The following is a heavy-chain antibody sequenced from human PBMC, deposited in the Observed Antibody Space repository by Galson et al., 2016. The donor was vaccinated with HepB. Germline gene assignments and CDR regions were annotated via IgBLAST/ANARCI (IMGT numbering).Heavy chain of an antibody. J-gene: IGHJ4*02. CDR3: ARALEVGATTLYYFDQ. V-gene: IGHV1-69*06. CDR2: IFPIFDAT. CDR1: GGTFSSYV. D-gene: IGHD1-26*01. Sequence: ASGGTFSSYVISWVRQAPGQGLEWMGGIFPIFDATSYAQKFQGRVTITADKSTSTAYMELSSLRSEDTAVYYCARALEVGATTLYYFDQWGQGTLVTASS.